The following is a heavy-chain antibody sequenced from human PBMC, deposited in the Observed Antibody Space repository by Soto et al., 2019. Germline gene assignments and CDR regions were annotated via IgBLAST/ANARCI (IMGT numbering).Heavy chain of an antibody. V-gene: IGHV2-5*02. CDR1: GFSLSTSGVG. CDR3: AHSPSYCSGGSCYSGFDY. J-gene: IGHJ4*02. D-gene: IGHD2-15*01. Sequence: QITLKESGPTLVKPTQTLTLTCTFSGFSLSTSGVGVGWIRQPPGKALEWLALIYWDDDKRYSPSLKSRLTTTKHNSNNHVVLTMTTMDPVDIATYYCAHSPSYCSGGSCYSGFDYWGQGTLVTVSS. CDR2: IYWDDDK.